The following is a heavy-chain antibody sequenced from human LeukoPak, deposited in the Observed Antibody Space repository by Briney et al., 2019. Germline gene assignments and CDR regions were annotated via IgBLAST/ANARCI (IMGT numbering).Heavy chain of an antibody. Sequence: GGSLTLSCAASGFTFSSKWMSWVRQAPGKGLEWVGNIQPDGSEGYPVDSVKRRFTISRDNARNSLFLQMNSLRVEDTAVYYCASQSFAKFDPWGQGTLVIVSS. CDR3: ASQSFAKFDP. D-gene: IGHD3-16*01. CDR2: IQPDGSEG. J-gene: IGHJ5*02. V-gene: IGHV3-7*01. CDR1: GFTFSSKW.